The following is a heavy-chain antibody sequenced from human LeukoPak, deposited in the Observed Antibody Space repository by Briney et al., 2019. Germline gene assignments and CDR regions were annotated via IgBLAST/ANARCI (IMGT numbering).Heavy chain of an antibody. CDR3: AKDGATYYDFWSGPGVDY. V-gene: IGHV3-33*06. CDR1: GFTFSSYG. J-gene: IGHJ4*02. CDR2: IWYDGSNK. Sequence: PGGSLRLSCAASGFTFSSYGMNWVRQAPGKGLEGVAVIWYDGSNKYYEDSGKGRFTISRDNSNTTLYLQMNSLRAEDTAVYYCAKDGATYYDFWSGPGVDYWGQGTLVTVSS. D-gene: IGHD3-3*01.